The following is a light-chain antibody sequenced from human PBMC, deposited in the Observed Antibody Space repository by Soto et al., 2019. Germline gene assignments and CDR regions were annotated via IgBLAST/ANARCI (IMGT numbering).Light chain of an antibody. Sequence: EILMTQFPATLSVSPGERATLSCRASQSVTSNLAWYQQKPGQAPRLLIYGASTRATGIPARFSGSGSGTEFTLTISSLQSEDFAVYYCQQYNNWLGTFGQGTKLEIK. CDR2: GAS. J-gene: IGKJ2*01. V-gene: IGKV3-15*01. CDR1: QSVTSN. CDR3: QQYNNWLGT.